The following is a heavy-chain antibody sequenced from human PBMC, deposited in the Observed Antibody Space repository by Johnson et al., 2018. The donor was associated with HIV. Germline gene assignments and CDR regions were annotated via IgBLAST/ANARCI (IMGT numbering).Heavy chain of an antibody. CDR2: ISSSGSTI. V-gene: IGHV3-11*04. Sequence: QVQLVESGGGLIQPGGSLRLSCAASGFTVSSNYMSWLRQAPGKGLEWVSYISSSGSTIYYADSVKGRFTISRDNAKNSLYLQMNSLRAEDTAVYYCARGFYDSSGTDSFHIWGQGTMVTVSS. J-gene: IGHJ3*02. CDR1: GFTVSSNY. CDR3: ARGFYDSSGTDSFHI. D-gene: IGHD3-22*01.